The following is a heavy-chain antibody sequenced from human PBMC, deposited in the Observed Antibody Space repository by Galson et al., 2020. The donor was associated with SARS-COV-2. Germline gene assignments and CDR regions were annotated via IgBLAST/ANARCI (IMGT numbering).Heavy chain of an antibody. V-gene: IGHV4-30-4*01. CDR2: IYYSGST. D-gene: IGHD3-3*01. Sequence: ETSETLSLTCTVSGGSISSGDYYLSWIRQPPGKGLEWIGYIYYSGSTYYNPSLKSRVTISVDTSKNQFSLKLSSVTAADTAVYYCARAKRITIFGVVNWFDPWGQGTLVTVSS. CDR3: ARAKRITIFGVVNWFDP. CDR1: GGSISSGDYY. J-gene: IGHJ5*02.